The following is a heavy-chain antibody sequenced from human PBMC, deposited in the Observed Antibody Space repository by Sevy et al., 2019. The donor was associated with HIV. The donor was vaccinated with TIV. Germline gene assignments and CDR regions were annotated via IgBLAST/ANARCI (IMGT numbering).Heavy chain of an antibody. CDR1: GGSISSYY. Sequence: SETLSLTCTVSGGSISSYYWSWIRQPPGKGLEWIGYIYYSGSTNYNPSLKSRVTISVDTSKNQFSLKLSSVTAADTAVYYCARDHSSGLATSNYFDYWGQGTLVTVSS. D-gene: IGHD6-19*01. CDR3: ARDHSSGLATSNYFDY. V-gene: IGHV4-59*01. J-gene: IGHJ4*02. CDR2: IYYSGST.